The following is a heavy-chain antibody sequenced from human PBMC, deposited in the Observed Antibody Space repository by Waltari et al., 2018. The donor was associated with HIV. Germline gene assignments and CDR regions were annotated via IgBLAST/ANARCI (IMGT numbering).Heavy chain of an antibody. D-gene: IGHD6-19*01. CDR1: GFPFGGST. Sequence: EVQLVESGGGLVQPGGSLKLSCAASGFPFGGSTMHWVRQASGKVLEWVCRIITKANRYATAYAASVKGRFIISRDDSKNTAYLQMNNLKTEDTAVYYCTRLVAAVAGTGYWGQGTLVTVSS. CDR2: IITKANRYAT. J-gene: IGHJ4*02. CDR3: TRLVAAVAGTGY. V-gene: IGHV3-73*01.